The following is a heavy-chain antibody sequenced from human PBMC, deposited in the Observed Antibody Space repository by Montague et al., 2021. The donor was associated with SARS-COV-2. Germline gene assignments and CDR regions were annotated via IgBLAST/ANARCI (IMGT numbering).Heavy chain of an antibody. CDR2: ISYDGSNK. Sequence: SLRLSRAASGFTFSSYAMHWVRQAPGKGLEWVAVISYDGSNKYYADSVKGRFTISRDNSKNTLYLQMNSLRAEDTAVYYCARTNSRSYSGAFDIWGQGTMVTVSS. CDR1: GFTFSSYA. D-gene: IGHD1-26*01. J-gene: IGHJ3*02. V-gene: IGHV3-30*04. CDR3: ARTNSRSYSGAFDI.